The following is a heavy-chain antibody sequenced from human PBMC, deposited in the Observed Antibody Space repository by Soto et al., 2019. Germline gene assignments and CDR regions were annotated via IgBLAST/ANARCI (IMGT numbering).Heavy chain of an antibody. D-gene: IGHD2-2*01. V-gene: IGHV3-30*03. CDR3: ARDVYCRSNGCLSNIVEY. CDR2: MSNDGKNK. J-gene: IGHJ4*02. Sequence: QVQLVESGGGVVQPGRSLRLSCAASGFTFSNYGMHWVRQAPGKGLEWVVIMSNDGKNKFYADSVKGRFTISRDDSKNTLYLQMDSLKTVDTAVYSCARDVYCRSNGCLSNIVEYWGQGTLVTISS. CDR1: GFTFSNYG.